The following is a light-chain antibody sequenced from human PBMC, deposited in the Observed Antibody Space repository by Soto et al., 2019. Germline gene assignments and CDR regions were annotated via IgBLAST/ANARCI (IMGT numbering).Light chain of an antibody. J-gene: IGLJ3*02. V-gene: IGLV1-44*01. CDR2: SDN. CDR1: SSDIGSNT. Sequence: QSVLTQPPSASGTPGQRVAISCSGSSSDIGSNTVNWYQHLPGTAPQLLMYSDNQRPSGVPGRFSGSTSGTSASLSISGLQSEDEGDYYCSSWDDSLNGWVFGGGTKLTVL. CDR3: SSWDDSLNGWV.